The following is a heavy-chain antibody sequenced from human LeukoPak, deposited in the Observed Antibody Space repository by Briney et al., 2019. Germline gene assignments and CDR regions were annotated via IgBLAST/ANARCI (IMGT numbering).Heavy chain of an antibody. CDR3: ARVIFRYCSSTSCLGIDY. J-gene: IGHJ4*02. D-gene: IGHD2-2*01. CDR1: GFTFSSYG. CDR2: IWYDGSNK. V-gene: IGHV3-33*01. Sequence: PGGSLRLSCAASGFTFSSYGMHWVRQAPGKGLEWVAVIWYDGSNKYYADSVKGRFTISRDNSKNTLYLQMNSLRAEDTAVYYCARVIFRYCSSTSCLGIDYWGQGTLVTVSS.